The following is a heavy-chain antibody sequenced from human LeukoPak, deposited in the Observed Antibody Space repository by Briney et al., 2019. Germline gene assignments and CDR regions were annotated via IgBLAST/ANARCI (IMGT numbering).Heavy chain of an antibody. V-gene: IGHV1-46*01. D-gene: IGHD4-17*01. CDR1: GYTFTSYY. Sequence: ASVKVSCKASGYTFTSYYMHWVRQAPGQGLEWMGIINPSGGSTSSAQKFQGRVTMTRDMSTSTVYMELSSLRSEDTAVYYCARGSMELAVTSYYYMDVWGKGTTVTVSS. CDR2: INPSGGST. J-gene: IGHJ6*03. CDR3: ARGSMELAVTSYYYMDV.